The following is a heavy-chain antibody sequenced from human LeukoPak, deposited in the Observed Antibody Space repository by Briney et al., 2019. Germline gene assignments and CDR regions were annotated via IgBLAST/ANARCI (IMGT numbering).Heavy chain of an antibody. CDR1: GFTFSNYA. CDR3: AREASTVAFDI. J-gene: IGHJ3*02. Sequence: GGSLRLSCVASGFTFSNYAMSRVRQAPGKGLEWVAVIWYDGSNKYYADSVKGRFTISRDNSKNTLYLQMNSLRAEDTAVYYCAREASTVAFDIWGQGTMVTVSS. CDR2: IWYDGSNK. V-gene: IGHV3-33*08. D-gene: IGHD4-11*01.